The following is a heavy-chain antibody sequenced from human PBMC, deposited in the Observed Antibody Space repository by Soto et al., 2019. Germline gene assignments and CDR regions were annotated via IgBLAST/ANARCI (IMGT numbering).Heavy chain of an antibody. CDR3: ARGGGYYDFWSGYYPSYIDY. CDR2: IYYSGST. Sequence: SETLSLTCTVSGGSISSYYWSWIRQPPGKGLEWIGYIYYSGSTNYNPSLKSRVTISVDTSKNQFSLKLSSVTAGDTAVYYCARGGGYYDFWSGYYPSYIDYWGQGTLVTVSS. D-gene: IGHD3-3*01. V-gene: IGHV4-59*01. CDR1: GGSISSYY. J-gene: IGHJ4*02.